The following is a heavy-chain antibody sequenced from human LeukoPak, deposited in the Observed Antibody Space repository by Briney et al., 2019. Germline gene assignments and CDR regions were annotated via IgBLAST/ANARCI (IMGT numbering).Heavy chain of an antibody. CDR1: GFRFSDYG. Sequence: HPGGSLRLSCVASGFRFSDYGMHWVRQAPGKGLEWVAFIRYDASDKYYADSVKGRFTISRDNSNNTLTLHMNSLRIEDTSIYFCAKGAWAADGPMGNNFASWGQGSLVTVSS. CDR2: IRYDASDK. J-gene: IGHJ4*02. V-gene: IGHV3-30*02. D-gene: IGHD6-13*01. CDR3: AKGAWAADGPMGNNFAS.